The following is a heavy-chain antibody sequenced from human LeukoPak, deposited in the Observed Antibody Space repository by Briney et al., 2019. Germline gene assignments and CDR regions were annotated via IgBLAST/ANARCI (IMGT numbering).Heavy chain of an antibody. CDR3: AKKVGLVSAPLYYFDV. D-gene: IGHD5/OR15-5a*01. CDR1: GFTFSSYA. V-gene: IGHV3-23*01. CDR2: ISGPGGSW. Sequence: GGSLRLSRAASGFTFSSYAMSWVRQAPGKGLEWVSAISGPGGSWDYADSVKGRFTISRDNSKNTLFLQMNSLRAEDTAIYYCAKKVGLVSAPLYYFDVWGQGTLVTVSS. J-gene: IGHJ4*02.